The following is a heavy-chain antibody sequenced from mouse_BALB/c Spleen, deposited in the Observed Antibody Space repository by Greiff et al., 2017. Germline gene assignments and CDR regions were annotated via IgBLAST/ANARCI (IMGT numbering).Heavy chain of an antibody. CDR3: ARGWIYDGYRGFAY. CDR1: GYAFTNYL. CDR2: INPGSGGT. Sequence: QVQLKESGAELVRPGTSVKVSCKASGYAFTNYLIEWVKQRPGQGLEWIGVINPGSGGTNYNEKFKGKATLTADKSSSTAYMQLSSLTSDDSAVYFCARGWIYDGYRGFAYWGQGTLVTVSA. J-gene: IGHJ3*01. D-gene: IGHD2-3*01. V-gene: IGHV1-54*01.